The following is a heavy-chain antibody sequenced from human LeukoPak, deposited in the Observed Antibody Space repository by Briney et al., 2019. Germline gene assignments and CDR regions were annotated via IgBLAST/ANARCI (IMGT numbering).Heavy chain of an antibody. CDR1: GFTFRSSW. V-gene: IGHV3-74*01. Sequence: QPGGSLRLSCAASGFTFRSSWIHWVRQVPGKGLVWVSRINSDGSTTNYADSVKGRFTISRDNAKNSLYLQMNSLRAEDTAVYYCAREKKLGYWGQGTLVTVSS. CDR2: INSDGSTT. J-gene: IGHJ4*02. CDR3: AREKKLGY.